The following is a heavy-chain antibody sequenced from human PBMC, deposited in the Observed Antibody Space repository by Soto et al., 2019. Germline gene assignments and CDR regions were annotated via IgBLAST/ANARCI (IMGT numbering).Heavy chain of an antibody. CDR2: ISGSGDST. V-gene: IGHV3-23*01. D-gene: IGHD5-18*01. Sequence: EVQLLESGGGLVQPGGSLRLSCAASGFTFSSYAMSWVRQAPGKGLEWVSVISGSGDSTYYADSVKGRFTISRDNSKNTLHLQMNSLRAEDTAVYYCARVDTAMVFDYWGQGTLVTVSS. CDR1: GFTFSSYA. CDR3: ARVDTAMVFDY. J-gene: IGHJ4*02.